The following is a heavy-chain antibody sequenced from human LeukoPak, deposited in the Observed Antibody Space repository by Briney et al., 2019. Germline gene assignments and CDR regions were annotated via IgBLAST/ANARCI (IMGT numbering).Heavy chain of an antibody. D-gene: IGHD6-6*01. CDR3: AREYISSSGRTFDY. CDR1: GGSISSYY. J-gene: IGHJ4*02. V-gene: IGHV4-4*07. CDR2: ISTTGST. Sequence: SETLSLTCTVSGGSISSYYWNWIRQPAGKGLEWIGRISTTGSTNYNPSLKSRLTMSVDTSKNQFSLRLSSVSAADTAVYYCAREYISSSGRTFDYWGQGTLVTASS.